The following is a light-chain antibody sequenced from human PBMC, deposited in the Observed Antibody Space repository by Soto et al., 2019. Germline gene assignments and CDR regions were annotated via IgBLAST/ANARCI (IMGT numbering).Light chain of an antibody. V-gene: IGKV1-5*03. Sequence: DIQLTQSPSTLSASVGDRVTITCRASQSISSWLAWYQQKPGKAPKLLVYKASSLESGVPSRFSGSGSGTEFTLTISTLQPDDCATYYCQQYETYPLTCGGGTKVEIK. J-gene: IGKJ4*01. CDR2: KAS. CDR1: QSISSW. CDR3: QQYETYPLT.